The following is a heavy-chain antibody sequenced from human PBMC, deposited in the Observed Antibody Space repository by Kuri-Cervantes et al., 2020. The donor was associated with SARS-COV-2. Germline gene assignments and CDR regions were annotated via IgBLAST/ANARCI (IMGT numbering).Heavy chain of an antibody. CDR1: GGTFSSYA. D-gene: IGHD1-1*01. V-gene: IGHV1-69*06. Sequence: SVKVSCKAPGGTFSSYAISWVRQAPGQGLEWMGGIIPIFGTANYAQKFQGRVTITADKSTSTAYMELSSLRSEDTAVYYCARGGNVRAFDIWGQGTMVTVSS. CDR3: ARGGNVRAFDI. J-gene: IGHJ3*02. CDR2: IIPIFGTA.